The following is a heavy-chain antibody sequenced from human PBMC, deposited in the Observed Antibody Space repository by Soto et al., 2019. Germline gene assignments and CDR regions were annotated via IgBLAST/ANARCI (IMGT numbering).Heavy chain of an antibody. Sequence: ASVKVSCKASGYTFTSYGISWVRQAPGQGLEWMGWISVYIGNTNYVQKFQGRVTMTTDTATSTAYMELRSLRSDDTAVYYCARDDVGYCSNGVCYTKPLDYWGQGTLVTV. V-gene: IGHV1-18*01. CDR1: GYTFTSYG. CDR3: ARDDVGYCSNGVCYTKPLDY. J-gene: IGHJ4*02. D-gene: IGHD2-8*01. CDR2: ISVYIGNT.